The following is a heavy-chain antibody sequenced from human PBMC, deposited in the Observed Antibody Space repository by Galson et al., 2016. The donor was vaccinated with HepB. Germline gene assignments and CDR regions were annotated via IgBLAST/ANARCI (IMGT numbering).Heavy chain of an antibody. CDR1: GFTFSSYS. CDR2: IHRSSSPI. D-gene: IGHD4-23*01. V-gene: IGHV3-48*04. CDR3: ARDGGGGGNSDH. J-gene: IGHJ4*02. Sequence: SLRLSCATSGFTFSSYSLTWVRQAPGKGLEWISYIHRSSSPIFYADSVKGRVTIARDNAKNSLFLQMNSLRAEDTAMYYCARDGGGGGNSDHWGQGTLVIVSS.